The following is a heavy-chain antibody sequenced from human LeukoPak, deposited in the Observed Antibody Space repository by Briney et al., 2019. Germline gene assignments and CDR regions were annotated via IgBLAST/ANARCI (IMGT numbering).Heavy chain of an antibody. CDR1: GGSFSGYY. V-gene: IGHV4-34*01. CDR3: ARGPYYDSSGYYDY. CDR2: INHSGST. D-gene: IGHD3-22*01. J-gene: IGHJ4*02. Sequence: PSETLSLTCAVYGGSFSGYYWSWIRQPPGKGLEWIGEINHSGSTNYNPSLKSRVTISVDTSKNQFSLKLSSVTAADTAVYYCARGPYYDSSGYYDYWGQGTLVTVSS.